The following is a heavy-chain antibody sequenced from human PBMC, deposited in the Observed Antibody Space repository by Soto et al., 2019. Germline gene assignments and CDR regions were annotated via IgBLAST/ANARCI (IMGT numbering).Heavy chain of an antibody. V-gene: IGHV2-5*01. CDR2: IYWSGDE. Sequence: SGPTLVNPTHTLTLTCSFSGFSLSTSGVGVGWIRQSPGKALEWLALIYWSGDEHYRPSLESRLSIIKDTSKNHVVLIMTDMDPVDTATYYCARGLATLPVFAFDIGGKGTRVTVSS. CDR1: GFSLSTSGVG. CDR3: ARGLATLPVFAFDI. J-gene: IGHJ3*02. D-gene: IGHD1-1*01.